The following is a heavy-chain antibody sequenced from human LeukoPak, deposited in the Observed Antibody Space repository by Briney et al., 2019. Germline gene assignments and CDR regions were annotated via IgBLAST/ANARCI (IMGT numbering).Heavy chain of an antibody. CDR3: AKDFSPFLVGYFDY. V-gene: IGHV3-9*03. CDR2: ISWNSGSI. J-gene: IGHJ4*02. CDR1: GFTFDDYA. D-gene: IGHD2-2*01. Sequence: GGSLRLSCAASGFTFDDYAMQWVRQAPGKGLEWVSGISWNSGSIGYADSVKGRFTISRDNAKNSLYLQMNSLRAEDMALYYCAKDFSPFLVGYFDYWGQGTLVTVSS.